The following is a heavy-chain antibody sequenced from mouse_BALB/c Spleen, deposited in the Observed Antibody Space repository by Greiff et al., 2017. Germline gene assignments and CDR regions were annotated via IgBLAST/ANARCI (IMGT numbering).Heavy chain of an antibody. Sequence: EVQLQQSGAELVKPGASVKLSCTASGFNIKDTYMHWVKQRPEQGLEWIGRIDPANGNTKYDPKFKDKATLTVDKSSSTAYMQLSSPTSEDSAVYYCARRDLLSYFDYWGQGTTLTVSS. V-gene: IGHV14-3*02. CDR3: ARRDLLSYFDY. CDR1: GFNIKDTY. CDR2: IDPANGNT. J-gene: IGHJ2*01. D-gene: IGHD1-1*01.